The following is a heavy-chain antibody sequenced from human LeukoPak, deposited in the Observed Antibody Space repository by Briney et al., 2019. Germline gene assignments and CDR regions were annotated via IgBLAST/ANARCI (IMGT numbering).Heavy chain of an antibody. CDR2: IYYTGST. CDR3: ARSSQPLVYQQN. D-gene: IGHD2-2*01. CDR1: RGSMTNYY. Sequence: SETLSLTCTVSRGSMTNYYWSWIRQPPGKGLEWIGNIYYTGSTNDNPSLKSRVTMSIDTPKNQFSLKLSSVTSADTAVYYCARSSQPLVYQQNWGQGTLATVSS. J-gene: IGHJ4*02. V-gene: IGHV4-59*01.